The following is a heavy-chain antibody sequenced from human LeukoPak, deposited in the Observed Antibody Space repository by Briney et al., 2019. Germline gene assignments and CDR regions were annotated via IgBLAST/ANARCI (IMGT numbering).Heavy chain of an antibody. CDR3: ARHTVELATITNFAF. Sequence: SETLSLTCTVSGGSINSYYWSWIRQPPGKGLEWIGYISYSGSPYYNPSLKSRVAMSIDTSKNQFSLTLSSVTAADTAVYYCARHTVELATITNFAFWGQGILVTVSS. D-gene: IGHD5-24*01. J-gene: IGHJ4*02. V-gene: IGHV4-59*08. CDR2: ISYSGSP. CDR1: GGSINSYY.